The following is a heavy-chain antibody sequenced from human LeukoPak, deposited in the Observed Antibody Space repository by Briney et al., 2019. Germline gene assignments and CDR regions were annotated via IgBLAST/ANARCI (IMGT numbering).Heavy chain of an antibody. Sequence: SETLSLTCTVSGGSISSGSYYWGWIRQPPGKGLEWIGEINHSGSTNYNPSLKSRVTISVDTSKNQFSLKLSSVTAADTAVYYCARGMVRGVIINYWYFDLWGRGTLVTVSS. CDR3: ARGMVRGVIINYWYFDL. V-gene: IGHV4-39*07. CDR1: GGSISSGSYY. J-gene: IGHJ2*01. CDR2: INHSGST. D-gene: IGHD3-10*01.